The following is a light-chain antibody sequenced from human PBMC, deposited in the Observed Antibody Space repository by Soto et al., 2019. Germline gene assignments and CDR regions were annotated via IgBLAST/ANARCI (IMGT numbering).Light chain of an antibody. CDR2: KAS. CDR3: QQSYSTPWT. V-gene: IGKV1-5*03. J-gene: IGKJ1*01. CDR1: QSISSW. Sequence: DIQMTQSPSTLSASVGDRVTITCRASQSISSWLAWYQQKPGKAPNLLIYKASSLESGVPSRFSGSGSGTDFTLTISSPQPEDFATYYCQQSYSTPWTFGQGTKVDIK.